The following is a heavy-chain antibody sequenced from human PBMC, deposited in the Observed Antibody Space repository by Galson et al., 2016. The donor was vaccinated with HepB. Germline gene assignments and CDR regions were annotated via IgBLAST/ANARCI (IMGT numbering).Heavy chain of an antibody. CDR3: AKSQTFGGDIVRWADY. V-gene: IGHV3-11*01. CDR1: RFTFSYYY. J-gene: IGHJ4*02. Sequence: SLRLSCAASRFTFSYYYMNWIRQAPGKGLEWVSYISHSGSGGNTYYADSVKGRFTISRDNSKNTLYVQMNSLRAEDTAVYYFAKSQTFGGDIVRWADYWGQGTPVTVSS. CDR2: ISHSGSGGNT. D-gene: IGHD3-16*02.